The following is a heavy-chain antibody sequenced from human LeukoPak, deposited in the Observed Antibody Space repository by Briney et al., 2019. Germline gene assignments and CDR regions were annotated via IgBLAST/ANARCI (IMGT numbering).Heavy chain of an antibody. J-gene: IGHJ3*02. CDR1: GGTFSSYA. CDR2: IIPIFGTA. V-gene: IGHV1-69*05. Sequence: GSSVKVSCKASGGTFSSYAISWVRHAPGQGLEWMGGIIPIFGTANYAQKFQGGVTITTDESTSTAYMELSSLRSEDTGVYYCARDSDPETGRYAFDIWGQGTMVTVSS. D-gene: IGHD3-9*01. CDR3: ARDSDPETGRYAFDI.